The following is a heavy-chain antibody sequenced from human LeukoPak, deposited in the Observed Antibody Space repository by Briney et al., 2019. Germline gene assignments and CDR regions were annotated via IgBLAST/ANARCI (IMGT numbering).Heavy chain of an antibody. CDR1: GGSISSYY. CDR3: ASHSYTAMVSDY. D-gene: IGHD5-18*01. Sequence: SETLSLTCTVSGGSISSYYWSWIRQPPGKGLEWIGYIYYSGSTNYNPSFKSRVTISVDTSKNQFSLKLSSVTAADTAVYYCASHSYTAMVSDYWGQGTLVTVSS. J-gene: IGHJ4*02. CDR2: IYYSGST. V-gene: IGHV4-59*01.